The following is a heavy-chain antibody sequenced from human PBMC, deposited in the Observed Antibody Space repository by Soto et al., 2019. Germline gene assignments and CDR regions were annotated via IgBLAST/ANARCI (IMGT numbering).Heavy chain of an antibody. CDR3: ARPVLRFLEWPEAGYGMDV. D-gene: IGHD3-3*01. CDR2: ISSSSSCI. V-gene: IGHV3-21*01. CDR1: GFTFSSYS. J-gene: IGHJ6*02. Sequence: GGSLRLSCAASGFTFSSYSMNWVRQAPGKGLEWVSSISSSSSCIYYADSVKGRFTISRDNAKNSLYLQMNSLRAEDTAVYYCARPVLRFLEWPEAGYGMDVWGQGTTVTVSS.